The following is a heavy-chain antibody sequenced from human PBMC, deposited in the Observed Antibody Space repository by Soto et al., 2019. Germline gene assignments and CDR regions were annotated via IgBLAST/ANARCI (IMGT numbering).Heavy chain of an antibody. CDR1: GFTFSTYA. Sequence: EVQLLESGGGLVQPGGSLRLSCAASGFTFSTYAMSWVRQAPGKGLEWVSGMSGSGGSTYYADSVKDRFTISRDNSKNTLYLQMNSLRAEDTAVYYCMNLYSYGSGSYYKWGQGTLVTVSS. CDR3: MNLYSYGSGSYYK. D-gene: IGHD3-10*01. V-gene: IGHV3-23*01. CDR2: MSGSGGST. J-gene: IGHJ4*02.